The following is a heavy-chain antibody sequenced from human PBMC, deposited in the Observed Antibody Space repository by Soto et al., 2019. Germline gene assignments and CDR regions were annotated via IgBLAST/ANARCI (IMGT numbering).Heavy chain of an antibody. V-gene: IGHV1-2*02. CDR1: GYTFTGYY. J-gene: IGHJ5*02. Sequence: ASVKFSCKASGYTFTGYYMNWVRQAPGQGLEWMGWINSNSGVTNYAQKFERRVTMTRDTSISTAYMDLSRLRSDDTAVYVCARGALAVANWFDPWGQGTQVTVSS. CDR3: ARGALAVANWFDP. CDR2: INSNSGVT. D-gene: IGHD6-19*01.